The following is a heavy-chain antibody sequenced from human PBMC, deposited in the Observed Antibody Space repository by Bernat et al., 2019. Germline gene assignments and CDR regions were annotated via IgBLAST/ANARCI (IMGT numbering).Heavy chain of an antibody. V-gene: IGHV3-23*01. CDR3: AKGAWLLLYFDY. J-gene: IGHJ4*02. CDR2: ISGSGGST. D-gene: IGHD3-22*01. Sequence: EVQLLESGGGLVQPGGSLRLSCAASGFTFSSYAMSWVRQAPGKGLEWFSAISGSGGSTYYADSVKGRFTISRDNSKNTLYLQMNSLGAEDTAVYYCAKGAWLLLYFDYWGQGTLVTVSS. CDR1: GFTFSSYA.